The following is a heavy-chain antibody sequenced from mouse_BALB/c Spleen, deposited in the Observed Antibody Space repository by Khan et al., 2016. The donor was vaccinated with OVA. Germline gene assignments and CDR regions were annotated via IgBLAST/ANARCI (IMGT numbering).Heavy chain of an antibody. V-gene: IGHV3-8*02. Sequence: EVQLVESGPSLVKPSQTLSLTCSVTGDSITNGYSNWIRKFPGNKLEYMGYISYSGSTYYNPSLKSRISITRDTSKNQYHLQSNSVTTEDTATYYCARGNYPFVYWGQGTLVTVSA. CDR1: GDSITNGY. D-gene: IGHD2-1*01. CDR2: ISYSGST. J-gene: IGHJ3*01. CDR3: ARGNYPFVY.